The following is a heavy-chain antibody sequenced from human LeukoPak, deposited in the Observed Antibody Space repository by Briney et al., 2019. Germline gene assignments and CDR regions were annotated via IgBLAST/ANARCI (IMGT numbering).Heavy chain of an antibody. D-gene: IGHD6-6*01. V-gene: IGHV1-18*01. CDR1: GYTFTSYS. J-gene: IGHJ6*03. CDR3: ARVGGKQLDYYYYYMDV. CDR2: ISAYNGNT. Sequence: GASVKVSCKASGYTFTSYSISWVRQAPGQGLEWMGWISAYNGNTNYAQKLQGRVTMTTDTSTSTAYMELRSLRSDDTAVYYCARVGGKQLDYYYYYMDVWGKGTTVTVSS.